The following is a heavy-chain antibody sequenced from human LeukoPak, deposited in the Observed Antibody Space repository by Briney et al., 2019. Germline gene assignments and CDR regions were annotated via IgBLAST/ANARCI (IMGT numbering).Heavy chain of an antibody. D-gene: IGHD5-12*01. CDR2: IYHSGST. Sequence: SETLSLTCTVSGYSISSGYYWGWIRQPPGKGLEWIGSIYHSGSTYYNPSLKSRVTISVDTSKNQFSLKLSSVTAADTAVYYCARERAVTAWSGYDQYYFDYWGQGTLVTVSS. CDR3: ARERAVTAWSGYDQYYFDY. CDR1: GYSISSGYY. J-gene: IGHJ4*02. V-gene: IGHV4-38-2*02.